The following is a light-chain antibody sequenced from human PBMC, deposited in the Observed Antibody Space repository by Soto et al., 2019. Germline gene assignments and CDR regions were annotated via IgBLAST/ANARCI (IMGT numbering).Light chain of an antibody. CDR2: IAS. J-gene: IGKJ4*01. Sequence: DIQMTQSPSSVSASVGDRVTITCRASQGISSWLAWYQHKPGRAPKLLIYIASSLQSGVPSRFSGSGSGTDFTLTISSLQPEDFATYYCQQANSFPLSFGGGTRVEIK. V-gene: IGKV1-12*01. CDR3: QQANSFPLS. CDR1: QGISSW.